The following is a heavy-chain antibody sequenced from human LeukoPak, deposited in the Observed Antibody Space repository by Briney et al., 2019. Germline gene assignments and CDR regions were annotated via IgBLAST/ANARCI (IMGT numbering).Heavy chain of an antibody. CDR1: GFTFSNYA. J-gene: IGHJ4*02. CDR2: ISGSGYPT. Sequence: PGGSLRLSCAASGFTFSNYAMTWVRQAPGKGLEWVSGISGSGYPTYYADSVKGRFTISRDNSRNMVDLEMSSLRAEDTAVYYCAKGLHPSGWLPFDYWGQGILVTVSS. V-gene: IGHV3-23*01. D-gene: IGHD6-19*01. CDR3: AKGLHPSGWLPFDY.